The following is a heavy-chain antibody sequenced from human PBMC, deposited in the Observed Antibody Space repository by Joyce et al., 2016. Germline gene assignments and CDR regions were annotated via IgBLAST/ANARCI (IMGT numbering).Heavy chain of an antibody. J-gene: IGHJ4*02. CDR1: GFRFDNNG. CDR3: ARDGKAFDY. V-gene: IGHV3-33*05. CDR2: ISSNGTNN. D-gene: IGHD1-14*01. Sequence: QVQLVESGGGVVQPGRSLRLSCVASGFRFDNNGMHWVRQAPGKGLEWLAFISSNGTNNIHAVSVKGRFTISRDNSKNTLYLEMNNVTDGDTSIYYCARDGKAFDYWGQGTLVTVSS.